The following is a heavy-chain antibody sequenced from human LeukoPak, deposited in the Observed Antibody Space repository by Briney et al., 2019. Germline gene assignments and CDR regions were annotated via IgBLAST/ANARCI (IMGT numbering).Heavy chain of an antibody. D-gene: IGHD2-2*02. CDR2: IYHSGST. CDR3: ARFLSPAAIR. V-gene: IGHV4-30-2*01. CDR1: GGSISSGGYY. J-gene: IGHJ4*02. Sequence: KASQTLSLTCTVSGGSISSGGYYWSWIRQPPGKGLEWIGYIYHSGSTYYNPSLKSRVTISVDRSKNQFSLKLSSVTAADTAVYYCARFLSPAAIRWGQGTLVTVSS.